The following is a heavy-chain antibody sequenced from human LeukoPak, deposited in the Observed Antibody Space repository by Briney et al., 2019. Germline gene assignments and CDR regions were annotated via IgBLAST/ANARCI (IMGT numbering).Heavy chain of an antibody. CDR2: IRYDGSSK. CDR3: AKKPHSSGWYSVHGYFDY. J-gene: IGHJ4*02. V-gene: IGHV3-30*02. Sequence: GGSLRLSCAASGFTSSSYGMHWVRQAPGKGLEWVAFIRYDGSSKYYADSVKGRFTISRDNSKNTLYLQMNSLRAEDTAVYYCAKKPHSSGWYSVHGYFDYWGQGTLVTVSS. CDR1: GFTSSSYG. D-gene: IGHD6-19*01.